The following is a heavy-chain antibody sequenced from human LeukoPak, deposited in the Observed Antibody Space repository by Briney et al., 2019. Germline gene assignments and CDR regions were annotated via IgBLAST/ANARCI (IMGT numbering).Heavy chain of an antibody. J-gene: IGHJ3*02. CDR1: GGSISPFY. V-gene: IGHV4-59*08. D-gene: IGHD1-1*01. CDR3: ARHVGGTTSDI. CDR2: VHFDGRT. Sequence: SETLSLTCTVSGGSISPFYWSWIRQPPGKGLEWIGCVHFDGRTTYNSSLKSRVAISADTPKNQFSLKLTSVTAADTAVYYCARHVGGTTSDIWGQGQWSPSLQ.